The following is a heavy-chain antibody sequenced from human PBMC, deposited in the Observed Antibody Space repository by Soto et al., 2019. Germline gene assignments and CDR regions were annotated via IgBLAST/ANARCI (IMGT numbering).Heavy chain of an antibody. V-gene: IGHV3-9*01. J-gene: IGHJ4*02. CDR2: ISWNSGSI. CDR3: AKGYYDILTGYSAFDY. CDR1: GFTFDDYA. Sequence: GGSLRLSCAASGFTFDDYAMHWVRQAPGKGLEWVSGISWNSGSIGYADSVKGRFTISRDNAKNSLYLQMNSLRAEDTALYYCAKGYYDILTGYSAFDYWGQGTLVTDSS. D-gene: IGHD3-9*01.